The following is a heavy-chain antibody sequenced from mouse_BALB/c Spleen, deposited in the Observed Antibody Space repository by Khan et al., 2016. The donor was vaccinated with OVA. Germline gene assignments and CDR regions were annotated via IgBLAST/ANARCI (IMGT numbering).Heavy chain of an antibody. V-gene: IGHV5-6*01. CDR1: GFTFSSYS. CDR2: ISSGGDYT. D-gene: IGHD4-1*01. J-gene: IGHJ3*01. CDR3: ADHLTGSFAY. Sequence: EVQLVESGGDLVKPGGSLKLSCAASGFTFSSYSMSWVRQTPDKRLEWVASISSGGDYTYYPDSVKGRFTISRDNAKNTLYLQMSDLKSEDTAMXYCADHLTGSFAYGGQGTLVTVSA.